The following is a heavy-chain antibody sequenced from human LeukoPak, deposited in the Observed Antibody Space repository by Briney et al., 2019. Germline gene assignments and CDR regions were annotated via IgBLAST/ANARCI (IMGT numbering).Heavy chain of an antibody. J-gene: IGHJ3*02. Sequence: GGSLRLSCAASGFTFRSYSMHWVRQAPEKGLEWVSYISSTSSTIYYADSVKGRFTISRDNAKNSLYLQMNSLRDEDTAVYYCARAAPYYYDSSGYSAFDSWGQGTMVTVSA. CDR1: GFTFRSYS. CDR2: ISSTSSTI. D-gene: IGHD3-22*01. CDR3: ARAAPYYYDSSGYSAFDS. V-gene: IGHV3-48*02.